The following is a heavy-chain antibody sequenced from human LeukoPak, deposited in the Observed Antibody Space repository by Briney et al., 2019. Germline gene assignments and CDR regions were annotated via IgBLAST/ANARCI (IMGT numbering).Heavy chain of an antibody. Sequence: SETLSLTCAVHGGSFSGYYWSWIRQPPGKGLEWIGEINHSGSTNYNPSLKSRVTISVDTSKDQFSLKLSSVTAADTAMYYCARGNYYDSSGYYPLWGGQGTLVTVSS. V-gene: IGHV4-34*01. CDR3: ARGNYYDSSGYYPLW. D-gene: IGHD3-22*01. CDR2: INHSGST. CDR1: GGSFSGYY. J-gene: IGHJ4*02.